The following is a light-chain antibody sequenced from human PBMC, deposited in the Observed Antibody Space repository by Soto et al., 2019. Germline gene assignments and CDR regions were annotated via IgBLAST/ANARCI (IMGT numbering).Light chain of an antibody. CDR2: DAS. V-gene: IGKV1-5*01. CDR1: QSISSW. Sequence: DIQMTQSPSTLSASVGDRVTITCRASQSISSWLAWYQQKPGKAPKLLIFDASRLESGVPSSFSGSGSGTEFTLTISSLQPGDFATYFCQQYFSYWTFGQGTKVDI. J-gene: IGKJ1*01. CDR3: QQYFSYWT.